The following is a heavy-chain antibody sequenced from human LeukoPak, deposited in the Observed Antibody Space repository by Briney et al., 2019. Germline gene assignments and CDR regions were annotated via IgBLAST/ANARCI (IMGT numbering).Heavy chain of an antibody. CDR1: GFTFSDYA. CDR3: AKALDGSGSYLYYFDY. Sequence: GGSLTLSCAASGFTFSDYAMSWVRQAPGKGLEWVSAISGSGGSTYYADSVKGRFTISRDNSKNTLYLQMNSLRAEDTAVYYCAKALDGSGSYLYYFDYWGQGTLVTVSS. D-gene: IGHD3-10*01. CDR2: ISGSGGST. J-gene: IGHJ4*02. V-gene: IGHV3-23*01.